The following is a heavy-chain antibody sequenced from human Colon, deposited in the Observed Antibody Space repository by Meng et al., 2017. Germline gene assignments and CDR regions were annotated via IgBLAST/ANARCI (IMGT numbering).Heavy chain of an antibody. V-gene: IGHV3-74*01. CDR2: INTDGTTT. Sequence: GGSLRLSCVASGFTFTSRWMHWVRQVPGKGLVWVSLINTDGTTTTYADSVKGRFTISRDNAKNTLYLQMNSLRAEDTAVYYCARDLNYGSTDYWGQGTLVTVSS. CDR3: ARDLNYGSTDY. D-gene: IGHD3-10*01. CDR1: GFTFTSRW. J-gene: IGHJ4*02.